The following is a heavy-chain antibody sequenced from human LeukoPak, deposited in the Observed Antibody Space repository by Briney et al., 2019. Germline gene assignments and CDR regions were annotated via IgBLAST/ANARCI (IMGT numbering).Heavy chain of an antibody. V-gene: IGHV1-69*04. Sequence: SGRVSCKASGGTFSSYAISWVRQAPGQGLEWMGRIIPILGIANYAQKFQGRVTITADKSTSTAYMELSSLRSEDTAVYYCARTYGSGSYYPADYWGQGTLVTVSS. CDR3: ARTYGSGSYYPADY. J-gene: IGHJ4*02. CDR1: GGTFSSYA. CDR2: IIPILGIA. D-gene: IGHD3-10*01.